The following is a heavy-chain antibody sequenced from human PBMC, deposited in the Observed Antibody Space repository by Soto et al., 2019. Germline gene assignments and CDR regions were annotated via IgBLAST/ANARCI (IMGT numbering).Heavy chain of an antibody. D-gene: IGHD5-12*01. Sequence: QAQLVQSGAEVKKSGASVRVSCKASGYTLTNYGVTWVRQAPGQGLEWLGRVTPYKADTNSAQNLQGRVTMATDTSTNTAYLELRSLRSDDTAVYFCAPDGPSDSGNLYAFDIWGQGTMVTVSA. V-gene: IGHV1-18*04. J-gene: IGHJ3*02. CDR1: GYTLTNYG. CDR3: APDGPSDSGNLYAFDI. CDR2: VTPYKADT.